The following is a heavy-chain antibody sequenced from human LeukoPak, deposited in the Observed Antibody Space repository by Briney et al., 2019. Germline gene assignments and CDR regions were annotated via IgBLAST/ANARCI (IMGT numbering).Heavy chain of an antibody. Sequence: GGSLRLSCAASGFTFFNYWMSWVRQAPGKGLEWVANINLEGSQKYYVDSLKGRFTISRDNANNLLYLQMNSLRAEDTAVYYCAELGITMIGGVWGKGTTVTISS. V-gene: IGHV3-7*01. CDR1: GFTFFNYW. J-gene: IGHJ6*04. CDR2: INLEGSQK. D-gene: IGHD3-10*02. CDR3: AELGITMIGGV.